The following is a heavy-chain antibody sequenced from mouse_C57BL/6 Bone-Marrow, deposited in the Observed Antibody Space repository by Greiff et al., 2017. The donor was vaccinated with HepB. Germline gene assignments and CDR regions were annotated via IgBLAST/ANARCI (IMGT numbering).Heavy chain of an antibody. CDR1: GYAFSSYW. V-gene: IGHV1-80*01. Sequence: QVQLQQSGAELVKPGASVKISCKASGYAFSSYWMNWVKQRPGKGLEWFGQIYPGDGDTNYNGKFKGKATLTADKSSSTAYMQLSSLTSEDSAVYFCASSGGYYSNLFAYWGQGTLVTVSA. CDR2: IYPGDGDT. CDR3: ASSGGYYSNLFAY. J-gene: IGHJ3*01. D-gene: IGHD2-5*01.